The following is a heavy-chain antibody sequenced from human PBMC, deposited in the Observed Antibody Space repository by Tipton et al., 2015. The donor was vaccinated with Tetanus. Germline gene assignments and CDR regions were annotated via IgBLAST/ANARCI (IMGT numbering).Heavy chain of an antibody. V-gene: IGHV4-59*08. J-gene: IGHJ3*02. CDR1: GGSISSYY. D-gene: IGHD2-15*01. Sequence: TLSLTCTVSGGSISSYYWSWIRQPPGKGLEWIGYIYHSGSTKYNPSVKSRVTISVDTSNNHFSLKLSSVTAADTAVYYCARHGRPSAVVARDASDIWGHGTMVNVSS. CDR2: IYHSGST. CDR3: ARHGRPSAVVARDASDI.